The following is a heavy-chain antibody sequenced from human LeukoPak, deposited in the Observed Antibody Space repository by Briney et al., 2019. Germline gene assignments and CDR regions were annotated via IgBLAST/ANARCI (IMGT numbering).Heavy chain of an antibody. CDR3: ARSWSGSVTAADI. D-gene: IGHD3-3*01. CDR2: IYASGST. J-gene: IGHJ3*02. CDR1: GSSISGYY. Sequence: SETLSLTCTVSGSSISGYYWTWIRQPAGKGLEWIGRIYASGSTGYNPSLKSRVTMSVDTSKNQLSLKLSSVTAADTAIYYCARSWSGSVTAADIWGQGTMVTVSS. V-gene: IGHV4-4*07.